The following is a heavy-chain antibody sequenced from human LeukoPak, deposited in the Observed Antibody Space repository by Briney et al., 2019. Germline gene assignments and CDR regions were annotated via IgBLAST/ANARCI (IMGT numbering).Heavy chain of an antibody. CDR3: ARVGSRVLRYSPLDFDY. CDR1: GYTFTGYY. D-gene: IGHD3-9*01. V-gene: IGHV7-4-1*02. Sequence: ASVKVSCKASGYTFTGYYMHWVRQAPGQGLEWMGWINTNTGNPTYAQGFTGRFVFSLDTSVSTAYLQISSLKAEDTAVYYCARVGSRVLRYSPLDFDYWGQGTLVTVSS. J-gene: IGHJ4*02. CDR2: INTNTGNP.